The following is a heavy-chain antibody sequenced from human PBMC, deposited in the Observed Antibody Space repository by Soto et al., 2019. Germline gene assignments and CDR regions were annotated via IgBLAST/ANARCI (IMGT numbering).Heavy chain of an antibody. J-gene: IGHJ4*02. D-gene: IGHD3-3*01. V-gene: IGHV3-48*01. CDR3: AREVRITIFGGVPEY. Sequence: PGGSLRLSCAASGFTFSSYSMNWVRQAPGKGLEWVSYISSSSSTIYYADSVKGRFTISRDNAKNSLYLQMNSLRAEDTAVYYCAREVRITIFGGVPEYWGQGTLVTVSS. CDR1: GFTFSSYS. CDR2: ISSSSSTI.